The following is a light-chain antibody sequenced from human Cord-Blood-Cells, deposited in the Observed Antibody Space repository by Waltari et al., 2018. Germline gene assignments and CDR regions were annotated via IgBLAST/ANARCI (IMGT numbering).Light chain of an antibody. J-gene: IGKJ3*01. V-gene: IGKV1-39*01. CDR3: QQSYSTPPFT. CDR1: QSSSSY. Sequence: DIQMTQSPSSLSASVGDRVTITCRASQSSSSYLNWYQQKPGKAPKLLIYAASSLQSVVPSRFSGSGSVTDFTLTISSLQPEDFATYYCQQSYSTPPFTFGPGTKVDIK. CDR2: AAS.